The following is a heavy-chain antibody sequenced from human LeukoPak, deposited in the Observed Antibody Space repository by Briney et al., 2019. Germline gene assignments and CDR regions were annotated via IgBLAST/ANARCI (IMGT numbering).Heavy chain of an antibody. V-gene: IGHV4-30-2*01. CDR3: ARDPSTAGSSWSFPIDY. Sequence: SQTLSLTCTVSGGSISSGGYYWSWIRQPPGKGLEWIGYIYHSGSTYYNPSLKSRVTISVDRSKNQFSLKLSSVTAADTAVYYCARDPSTAGSSWSFPIDYWGQGTLVTVSS. CDR2: IYHSGST. CDR1: GGSISSGGYY. J-gene: IGHJ4*02. D-gene: IGHD6-13*01.